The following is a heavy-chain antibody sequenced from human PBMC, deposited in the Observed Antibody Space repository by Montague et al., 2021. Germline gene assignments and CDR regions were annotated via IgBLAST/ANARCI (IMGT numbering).Heavy chain of an antibody. CDR2: ISSNSRHI. CDR1: GFTFGAYS. CDR3: ARISTNGVFNAFDL. Sequence: SLRLSFSASGFTFGAYSMTWVRQAPGKGLDYVSSISSNSRHIYSAAPLRGRFTISRDNAGNSLYLQMDSLRAEDTAVYYCARISTNGVFNAFDLWGRGTVVIVSS. D-gene: IGHD2-8*01. V-gene: IGHV3-21*01. J-gene: IGHJ3*01.